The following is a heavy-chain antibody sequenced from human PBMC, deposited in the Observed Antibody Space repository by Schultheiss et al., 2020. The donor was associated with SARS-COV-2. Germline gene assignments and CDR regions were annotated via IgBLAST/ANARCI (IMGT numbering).Heavy chain of an antibody. CDR1: GGSISSGGYY. Sequence: SETLSLTCTVSGGSISSGGYYWSWIRQHPGKGLEWIGYIYYSGSTNYNPSLKSRVTISVDTSKNQFSLKLSSVTAADTAVYYCARTVTTPDAFDIWGQGTMVTVSS. CDR2: IYYSGST. CDR3: ARTVTTPDAFDI. V-gene: IGHV4-61*08. D-gene: IGHD4-11*01. J-gene: IGHJ3*02.